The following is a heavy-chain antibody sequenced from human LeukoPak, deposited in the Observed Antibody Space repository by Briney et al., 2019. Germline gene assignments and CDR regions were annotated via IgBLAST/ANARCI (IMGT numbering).Heavy chain of an antibody. V-gene: IGHV1-69*13. Sequence: ASVKVSCKASGGTFSSYAISWVRQAPGQGLEWMGGIIPIFGTANYAQKFQGRVTITADESTSTAYMELGSLRSEDTAVYYCARDSDYGDYPSFDYWGQGTLVTVSS. CDR3: ARDSDYGDYPSFDY. J-gene: IGHJ4*02. D-gene: IGHD4-17*01. CDR1: GGTFSSYA. CDR2: IIPIFGTA.